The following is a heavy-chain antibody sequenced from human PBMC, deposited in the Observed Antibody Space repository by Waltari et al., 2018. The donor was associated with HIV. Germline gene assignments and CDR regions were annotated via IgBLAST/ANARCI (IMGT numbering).Heavy chain of an antibody. V-gene: IGHV1-2*02. Sequence: QVPQVQSGAEVRTPGASVQVSRKTSVYTFPNYYIHWVRQAPRQGPERMVWIYPTSSDTHFAEKFQGRVTLTSDTSIRTAYVEVSNLRSDDTAVYYCARQMTFYDALDIWGQGTMVSVSS. CDR3: ARQMTFYDALDI. CDR1: VYTFPNYY. J-gene: IGHJ3*02. CDR2: IYPTSSDT.